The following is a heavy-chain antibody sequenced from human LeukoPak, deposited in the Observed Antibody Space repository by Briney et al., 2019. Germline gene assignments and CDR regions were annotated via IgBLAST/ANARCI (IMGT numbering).Heavy chain of an antibody. J-gene: IGHJ4*02. Sequence: SQTLSLTCAISGDSVSSNSAAWNWIRQSPSRGLEWLGRTYYGSKWYNDYAVSVKSRVTINPDTSKNQFSLQLNSVTPEDTAVYYCARDRLYDSSGYYLGDFDYWGQGTLVTVSS. D-gene: IGHD3-22*01. V-gene: IGHV6-1*01. CDR1: GDSVSSNSAA. CDR3: ARDRLYDSSGYYLGDFDY. CDR2: TYYGSKWYN.